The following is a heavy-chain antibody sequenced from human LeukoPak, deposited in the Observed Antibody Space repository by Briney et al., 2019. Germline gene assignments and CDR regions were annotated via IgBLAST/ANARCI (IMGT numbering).Heavy chain of an antibody. J-gene: IGHJ4*02. Sequence: PGGSLRLSCAASGFTFSSYGMHWVRLAPGKGLEWVAVISFDTNNKYYADSVKGRFTISRDNSRNTLFLQMNSLRTEDTAVYFCAKARTYYDSSGGYYFDYWGQGTQVTVSS. CDR2: ISFDTNNK. V-gene: IGHV3-30*18. CDR3: AKARTYYDSSGGYYFDY. D-gene: IGHD3-22*01. CDR1: GFTFSSYG.